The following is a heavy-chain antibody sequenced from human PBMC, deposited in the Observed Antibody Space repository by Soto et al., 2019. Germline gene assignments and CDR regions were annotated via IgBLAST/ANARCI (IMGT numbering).Heavy chain of an antibody. CDR3: ARDPYGDYVGYGMDV. Sequence: PGGSLRLSCAASGFTFSSYAMHWVRQAPGKGLEWVAVISYDGSNKYYADYVKGRFTISRDNSKNTLYLQMNSLRAEDTTVYNCARDPYGDYVGYGMDVWGQGTTVTVSS. J-gene: IGHJ6*01. D-gene: IGHD4-17*01. V-gene: IGHV3-30-3*01. CDR1: GFTFSSYA. CDR2: ISYDGSNK.